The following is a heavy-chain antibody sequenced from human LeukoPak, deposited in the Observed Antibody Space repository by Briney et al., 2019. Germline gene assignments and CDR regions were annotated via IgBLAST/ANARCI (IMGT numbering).Heavy chain of an antibody. CDR3: ARWAGRCGGDCQSEDP. V-gene: IGHV3-7*01. CDR1: GFTFSKSW. Sequence: GGSLRLSCVGSGFTFSKSWMHWVRQAPGKGPEYVAYINQDGSERNYIDSVKGRFTISRDNTRNSLFLQMYNLRDEDTAIYYCARWAGRCGGDCQSEDPWGLGTLVTVSS. D-gene: IGHD2-21*02. CDR2: INQDGSER. J-gene: IGHJ5*02.